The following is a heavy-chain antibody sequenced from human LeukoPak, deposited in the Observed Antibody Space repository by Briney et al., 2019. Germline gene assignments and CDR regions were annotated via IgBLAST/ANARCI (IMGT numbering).Heavy chain of an antibody. Sequence: GGSLRLSCAASGFTFSSYEVNWVRQAPGKGLEWVSYISSSGSTIYYADSVKGRFTISRDNAKNSLYLQMNSLRAEDTAVYYCARDLAPVTGLDYWGQGTLVTVSS. J-gene: IGHJ4*02. CDR2: ISSSGSTI. CDR3: ARDLAPVTGLDY. CDR1: GFTFSSYE. D-gene: IGHD6-19*01. V-gene: IGHV3-48*03.